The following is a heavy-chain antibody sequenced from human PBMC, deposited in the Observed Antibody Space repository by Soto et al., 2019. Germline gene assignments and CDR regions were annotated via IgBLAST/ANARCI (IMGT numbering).Heavy chain of an antibody. V-gene: IGHV3-7*01. D-gene: IGHD3-10*01. CDR3: ARERYYYGSGDY. CDR2: IKEDGSEK. CDR1: GFTFSSYW. J-gene: IGHJ4*02. Sequence: GGSLRLSCAAAGFTFSSYWMSWVRQAPGKGLEWVANIKEDGSEKNYVDSVKGQFTISRDNAKNSLYLQMNSLRAEDTAVYYCARERYYYGSGDYWGQGTLVTVSS.